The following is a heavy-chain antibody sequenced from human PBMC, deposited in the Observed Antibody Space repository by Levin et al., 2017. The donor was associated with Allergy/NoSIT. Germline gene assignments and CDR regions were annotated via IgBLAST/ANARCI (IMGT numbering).Heavy chain of an antibody. V-gene: IGHV4-61*01. Sequence: SETLSLTCTVSGDSVSSDTYYWSWIRQPPGKGLEWIGFMYYNGRTSYNPSLESRVTISVDTSKNQLSLKLTSVTAADTAVYYCASLLVRILGRDYGVDVWGQGTTVTVSS. CDR1: GDSVSSDTYY. J-gene: IGHJ6*02. CDR2: MYYNGRT. CDR3: ASLLVRILGRDYGVDV. D-gene: IGHD3-16*01.